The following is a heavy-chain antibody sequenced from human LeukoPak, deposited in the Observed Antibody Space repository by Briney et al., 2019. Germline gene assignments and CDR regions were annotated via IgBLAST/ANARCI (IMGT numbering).Heavy chain of an antibody. Sequence: GGSLRLSCAASGFTFSSYGMHWVRQAPGKGLEWVAFIRYDGSNKYYADPVKGRFTISRDNSKNTLYLQMNSLRAEDTAVYYCAKDYDFWSGPDAFDIWGQGTMVTVSS. CDR1: GFTFSSYG. J-gene: IGHJ3*02. CDR3: AKDYDFWSGPDAFDI. CDR2: IRYDGSNK. D-gene: IGHD3-3*01. V-gene: IGHV3-30*02.